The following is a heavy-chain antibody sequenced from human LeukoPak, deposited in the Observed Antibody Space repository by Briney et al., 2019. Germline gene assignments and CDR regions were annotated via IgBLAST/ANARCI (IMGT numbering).Heavy chain of an antibody. CDR2: ISGSGGST. CDR1: GFTFSSYA. CDR3: AKDLYFSGSDY. D-gene: IGHD3-10*01. Sequence: GGSLRLSCAASGFTFSSYAMSWVRQAPGKGLEWVSAISGSGGSTYYADSVKGRFAISRDNSKNTLYLQMNSLGAEDTAVYYCAKDLYFSGSDYWGQGTLVTVSS. V-gene: IGHV3-23*01. J-gene: IGHJ4*02.